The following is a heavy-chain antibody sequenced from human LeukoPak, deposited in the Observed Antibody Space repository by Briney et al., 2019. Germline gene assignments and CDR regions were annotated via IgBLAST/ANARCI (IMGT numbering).Heavy chain of an antibody. D-gene: IGHD3-16*01. CDR1: GFTFSSYS. CDR3: ARAPLAYDYVWGSYPYYFDY. J-gene: IGHJ4*02. Sequence: GGSLRLSCAASGFTFSSYSMNWVRQAPGKGLEWVSSICSSSSYIYYADSVKGRFTISRDNAKNSLYLQMNSLRAEDTAVYYCARAPLAYDYVWGSYPYYFDYWGQGTLVTVSS. V-gene: IGHV3-21*01. CDR2: ICSSSSYI.